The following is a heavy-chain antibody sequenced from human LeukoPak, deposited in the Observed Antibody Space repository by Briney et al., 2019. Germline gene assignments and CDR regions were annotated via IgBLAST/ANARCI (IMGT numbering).Heavy chain of an antibody. CDR2: ISYDGSNK. D-gene: IGHD6-13*01. CDR1: GFTFSSYA. J-gene: IGHJ4*02. CDR3: ARQTGYSSSWDYFDY. Sequence: GGSPRLSCAASGFTFSSYAMHWVRQAPGKGLEWVAVISYDGSNKYYADSVKGRFTISRDNSKNTLYLQMNSLRAEDTAVYYCARQTGYSSSWDYFDYWGQGTLVTVSS. V-gene: IGHV3-30-3*01.